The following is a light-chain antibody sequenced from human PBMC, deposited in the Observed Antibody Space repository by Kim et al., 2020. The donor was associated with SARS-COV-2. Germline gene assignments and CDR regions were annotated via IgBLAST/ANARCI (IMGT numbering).Light chain of an antibody. CDR2: FAS. CDR1: QNINKY. CDR3: QQSYSATWT. Sequence: DIQMTQSPSALSASIGGRVTITCRASQNINKYLNWYQHKPGKAPKLLIYFASTLQSGVPSRFSGSGSGTDFTLTITTLQPDDFATYYCQQSYSATWTFGQGTKVDIK. J-gene: IGKJ1*01. V-gene: IGKV1-39*01.